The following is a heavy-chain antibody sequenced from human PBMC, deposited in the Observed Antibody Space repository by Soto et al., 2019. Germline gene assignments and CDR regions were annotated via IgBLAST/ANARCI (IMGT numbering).Heavy chain of an antibody. D-gene: IGHD4-17*01. CDR2: IIPIFGTA. CDR3: ARDRITVTGGLYWFDP. V-gene: IGHV1-69*12. J-gene: IGHJ5*02. Sequence: QVQLVQSGAEVKKPGSSVKVSCKASGGTFSSYAISWVRQAPGQGLEWMGGIIPIFGTANYAQKFQGRVTITADESTSTAYMELSSLRSEDTAVYYCARDRITVTGGLYWFDPWGQGTLVTVSS. CDR1: GGTFSSYA.